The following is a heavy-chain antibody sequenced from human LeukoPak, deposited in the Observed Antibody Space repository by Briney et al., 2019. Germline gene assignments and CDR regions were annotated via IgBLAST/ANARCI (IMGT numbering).Heavy chain of an antibody. CDR2: ISGSGGST. D-gene: IGHD2-21*02. V-gene: IGHV3-23*01. J-gene: IGHJ6*03. Sequence: AGSLRLSCAASGFTFSSYGMSWVRPAPGKGLEWVSAISGSGGSTYYTDSVKGRFTISRDNSKNTLYLQMNSLRAEDTAVYYCAKARVVVTAIYYYYYYMDVWGKGTTVTISS. CDR1: GFTFSSYG. CDR3: AKARVVVTAIYYYYYYMDV.